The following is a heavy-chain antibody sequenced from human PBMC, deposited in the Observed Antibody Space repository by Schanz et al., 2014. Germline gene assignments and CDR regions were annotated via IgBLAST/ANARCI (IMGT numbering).Heavy chain of an antibody. CDR2: ISGSGGST. V-gene: IGHV3-23*04. D-gene: IGHD6-13*01. Sequence: VQLVESGGGVAQPGRSLRLSCAASGFTFSSYGMHWVRQAPGKGLEWVSTISGSGGSTYYADSVKGRFTISRDNSKNTLSLQLNSLRADDTAVYYCAKDYSSTWAEDAFDIWGQGTMVTVSS. CDR1: GFTFSSYG. J-gene: IGHJ3*02. CDR3: AKDYSSTWAEDAFDI.